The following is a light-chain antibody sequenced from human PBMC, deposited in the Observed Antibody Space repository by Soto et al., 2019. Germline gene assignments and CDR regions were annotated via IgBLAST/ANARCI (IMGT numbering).Light chain of an antibody. Sequence: EIVLTQSPGTLSLSPGERATLSCRASQCVSSSYLAWYHQKPGQSPRLLIFGATSRATGIPDRFSGSGSGTEFTLTISSLQSEDFAVYYCQQYNNWPPITFGQGTRLEI. V-gene: IGKV3-20*01. J-gene: IGKJ5*01. CDR2: GAT. CDR3: QQYNNWPPIT. CDR1: QCVSSSY.